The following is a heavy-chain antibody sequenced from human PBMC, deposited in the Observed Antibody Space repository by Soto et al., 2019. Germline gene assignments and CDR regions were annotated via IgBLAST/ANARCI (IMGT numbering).Heavy chain of an antibody. J-gene: IGHJ3*02. Sequence: PGGALRLSCASSVFTSRSYSMNWVRQAPGKGLEWISYISSSSTTIYYGDSVKGRFTISRDNARNSLYLQMNSLRDEDTAVYYCARLMIVKGGEAFDIWGQGTMVTVSS. V-gene: IGHV3-48*02. CDR3: ARLMIVKGGEAFDI. D-gene: IGHD3-22*01. CDR2: ISSSSTTI. CDR1: VFTSRSYS.